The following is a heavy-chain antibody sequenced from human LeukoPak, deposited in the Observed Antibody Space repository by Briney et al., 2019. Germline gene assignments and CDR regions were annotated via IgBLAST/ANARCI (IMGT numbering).Heavy chain of an antibody. J-gene: IGHJ4*02. CDR1: GYTFTGYY. CDR3: ARSKASIVVVPAAIDY. CDR2: INPNNGGT. D-gene: IGHD2-2*01. V-gene: IGHV1-2*02. Sequence: GASVNVSCKASGYTFTGYYMHWVRQAPGQGLEWMGWINPNNGGTNYAQKFQGRVTMTRDTSISTAYMELSRLRSDDTAVYYCARSKASIVVVPAAIDYWGQGTLVTVSS.